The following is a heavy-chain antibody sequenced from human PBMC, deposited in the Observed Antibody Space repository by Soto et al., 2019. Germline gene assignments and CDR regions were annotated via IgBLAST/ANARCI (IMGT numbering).Heavy chain of an antibody. D-gene: IGHD3-22*01. J-gene: IGHJ4*02. CDR3: ARQIYDSDTGPNFQYYFDS. Sequence: VKSLKISCKGSGYSFAGYWITWVRQKPGKGLEWMGRIDPSDSQTYYSPSFRGHVTISATKSITTVFLQWSSLRASDTAMYYCARQIYDSDTGPNFQYYFDSWGQGTPVTVSS. CDR1: GYSFAGYW. V-gene: IGHV5-10-1*01. CDR2: IDPSDSQT.